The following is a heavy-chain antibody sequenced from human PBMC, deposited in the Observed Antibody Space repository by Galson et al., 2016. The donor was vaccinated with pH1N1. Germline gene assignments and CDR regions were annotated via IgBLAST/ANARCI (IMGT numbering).Heavy chain of an antibody. CDR3: AGSPRRYHFDS. CDR2: INQDGSVK. Sequence: SLRLSCAASGFTFSTYWMTWVRQAPGKGLEWVANINQDGSVKYYVDSVKGRFTVSRDNDKISMYLRINSLRVEDTAIYYCAGSPRRYHFDSWGQGTMVTVTA. J-gene: IGHJ3*01. D-gene: IGHD3-9*01. V-gene: IGHV3-7*03. CDR1: GFTFSTYW.